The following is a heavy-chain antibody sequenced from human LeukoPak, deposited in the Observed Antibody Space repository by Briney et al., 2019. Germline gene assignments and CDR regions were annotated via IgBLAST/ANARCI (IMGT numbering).Heavy chain of an antibody. D-gene: IGHD3-3*02. CDR2: IKQGGSDK. CDR3: ALVSNYYFAY. J-gene: IGHJ4*02. Sequence: PGGSLRLSCVVSGFTFSDYWMSWVRQAPGQGLEWVANIKQGGSDKYYVDSVKGRFTIPRDNAKNSVFLQVSSLRPEDTAVYYCALVSNYYFAYWGQGTLVTVSS. CDR1: GFTFSDYW. V-gene: IGHV3-7*01.